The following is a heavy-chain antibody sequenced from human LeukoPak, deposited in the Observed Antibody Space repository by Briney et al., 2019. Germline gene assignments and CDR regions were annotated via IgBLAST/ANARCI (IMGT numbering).Heavy chain of an antibody. CDR2: IYYSGST. CDR3: ARQGYSSGYYFDY. CDR1: GGSISTGSYF. Sequence: SETLSLTCTVSGGSISTGSYFWGWIRQPPGKGLEWIGSIYYSGSTYYNPSLKGRVTISVDTSRNQFSLELRTVTAADTAVYYCARQGYSSGYYFDYWGQGTLVTVSS. J-gene: IGHJ4*02. V-gene: IGHV4-39*01. D-gene: IGHD5-18*01.